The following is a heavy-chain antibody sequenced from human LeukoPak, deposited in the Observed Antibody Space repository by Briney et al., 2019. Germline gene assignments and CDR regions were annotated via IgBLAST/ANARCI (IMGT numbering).Heavy chain of an antibody. V-gene: IGHV4-61*09. CDR1: GGSISSGSYY. J-gene: IGHJ3*02. CDR3: ARHMEDIVVVVAFDI. D-gene: IGHD2-2*01. CDR2: INHSGST. Sequence: PSQTLSLTCTVSGGSISSGSYYWSWIRQPAGKGLEWIGEINHSGSTNYNPSLKSRVTISVDTSKNQFSLKLSSVTAADTAVYYCARHMEDIVVVVAFDIWGQGTMVTVSS.